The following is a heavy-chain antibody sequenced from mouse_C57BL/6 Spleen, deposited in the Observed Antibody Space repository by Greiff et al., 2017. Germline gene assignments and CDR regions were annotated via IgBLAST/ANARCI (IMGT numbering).Heavy chain of an antibody. CDR2: IDPSDSYT. CDR3: ASRGYDVGFAY. V-gene: IGHV1-50*01. CDR1: GYTFTSYW. D-gene: IGHD2-2*01. Sequence: QVQLQQPGAELVKPGASVKLSCKASGYTFTSYWMQWVKQRPGQGLEWIGEIDPSDSYTNYTQKFKGKATLTVDTSSSPAYMQLSSLTSEDSAVEYCASRGYDVGFAYWGQGTLVTVSA. J-gene: IGHJ3*01.